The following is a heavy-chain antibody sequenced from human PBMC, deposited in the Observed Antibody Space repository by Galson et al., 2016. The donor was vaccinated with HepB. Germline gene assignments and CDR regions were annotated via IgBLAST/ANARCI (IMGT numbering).Heavy chain of an antibody. J-gene: IGHJ3*02. CDR3: ARARVGTYMGAFDI. V-gene: IGHV3-74*01. CDR1: GFSITTNW. Sequence: SLRLSCAASGFSITTNWMYWVRRAPGKGLVWVSRINSDAGDTNYADSVKGRFTISSDNAKNTLYLQMNCLRAEDTAVYYCARARVGTYMGAFDIWGQGTMVIVSS. D-gene: IGHD2-2*01. CDR2: INSDAGDT.